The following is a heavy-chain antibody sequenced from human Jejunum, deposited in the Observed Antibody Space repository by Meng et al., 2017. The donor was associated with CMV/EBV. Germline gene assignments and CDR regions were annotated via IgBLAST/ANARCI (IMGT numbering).Heavy chain of an antibody. CDR1: GFTFSSYG. CDR2: IRYDGSKT. V-gene: IGHV3-33*01. CDR3: ARSGYQLPIVSTR. J-gene: IGHJ4*02. Sequence: QVQLVESGGGVVQPGGSLSLSCAASGFTFSSYGMHWVRQTPGKGLEWVTHIRYDGSKTYYADSVKGRFTISRDNANNTVYLQMNSLRAEDTAVYYCARSGYQLPIVSTRWGQGTLVTVSA. D-gene: IGHD2-2*01.